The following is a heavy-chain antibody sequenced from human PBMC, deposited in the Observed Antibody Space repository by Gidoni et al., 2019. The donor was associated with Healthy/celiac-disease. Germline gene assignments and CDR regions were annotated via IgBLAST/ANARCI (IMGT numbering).Heavy chain of an antibody. CDR2: IKQDGSEK. Sequence: EVQLVESGGGLVQPGGSLRLSCAASGFTFSSYWMSWVRQAPGKGLVWVANIKQDGSEKYYVASVKGRFTISRDNAKNSLYLQMNSLRAEDTAVYYCASSYSSGWYFDYWGQGTLVTVSS. D-gene: IGHD6-19*01. J-gene: IGHJ4*02. CDR3: ASSYSSGWYFDY. CDR1: GFTFSSYW. V-gene: IGHV3-7*01.